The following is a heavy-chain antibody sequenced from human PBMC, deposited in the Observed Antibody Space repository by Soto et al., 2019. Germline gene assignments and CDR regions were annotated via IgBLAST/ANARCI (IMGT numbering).Heavy chain of an antibody. CDR1: GGSVSSGSYY. CDR2: IYYSGST. CDR3: ARDMGYQRLREPYYYYGMDV. D-gene: IGHD2-2*01. Sequence: SETLSLTCTVSGGSVSSGSYYWSWIRQPPGKGLEWIGYIYYSGSTNYSPSLKSRVTMSVDTSKNQFSLKLSSVTAADTAVYYCARDMGYQRLREPYYYYGMDVWGQGTTVTVSS. V-gene: IGHV4-61*01. J-gene: IGHJ6*02.